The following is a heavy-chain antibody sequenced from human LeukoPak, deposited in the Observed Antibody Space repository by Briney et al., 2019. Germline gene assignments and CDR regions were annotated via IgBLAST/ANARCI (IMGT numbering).Heavy chain of an antibody. D-gene: IGHD1-26*01. CDR1: GGSISSYY. CDR3: ARDKWEVHRDRAFGI. V-gene: IGHV4-59*01. CDR2: IYYSGST. J-gene: IGHJ3*02. Sequence: SETLSLTCTVSGGSISSYYWSWIRQPPGKGLEWIGYIYYSGSTNYNPSLKSRVTISVDTSKNQFSLKVRSVTAADTAVYYCARDKWEVHRDRAFGIWGQGTMVTVSS.